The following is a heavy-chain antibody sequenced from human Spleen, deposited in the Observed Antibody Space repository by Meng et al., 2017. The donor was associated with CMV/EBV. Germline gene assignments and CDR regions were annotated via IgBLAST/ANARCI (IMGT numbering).Heavy chain of an antibody. CDR3: ARDIYSYGTVGTPDI. CDR2: VYYDESRA. Sequence: GESLKISCAASGFTFSNAWMSWVRQAPGKGLEWVALVYYDESRAFYADSVRGRFTISRDNSKNTLYLQMIGLRTEDTAVYFCARDIYSYGTVGTPDIWGPGTMVTVSS. J-gene: IGHJ3*02. D-gene: IGHD5-18*01. CDR1: GFTFSNAW. V-gene: IGHV3-33*08.